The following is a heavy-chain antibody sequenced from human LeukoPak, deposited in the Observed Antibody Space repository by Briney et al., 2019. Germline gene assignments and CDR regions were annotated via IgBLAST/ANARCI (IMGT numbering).Heavy chain of an antibody. V-gene: IGHV3-7*01. CDR3: AREGTTAAGDDASDI. J-gene: IGHJ3*02. CDR1: GFTFRRHY. CDR2: IKQDGSDK. Sequence: PGGSLRLSCAASGFTFRRHYMTWVRQAPGKGLEWVANIKQDGSDKYYLDSVRGRFTISRDNAKNSLYLQMNSLGVEDTAVYYCAREGTTAAGDDASDIWGQGTMVTVSS. D-gene: IGHD6-13*01.